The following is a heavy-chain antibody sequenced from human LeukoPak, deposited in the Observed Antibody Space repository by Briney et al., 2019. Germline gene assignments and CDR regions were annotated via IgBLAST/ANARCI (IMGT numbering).Heavy chain of an antibody. CDR3: ARVVVPYYYGSGTHLYTFDY. V-gene: IGHV4-30-4*01. Sequence: PSETLSLTCTVSGGSISSGDYYWSWIRQPPGKGLEWIGYIYYSGSTYYNPSLKSRVTISVDTSKNQFSLKLSSVTAADTAVYYCARVVVPYYYGSGTHLYTFDYWGQGTLVTVSS. CDR2: IYYSGST. D-gene: IGHD3-10*01. J-gene: IGHJ4*02. CDR1: GGSISSGDYY.